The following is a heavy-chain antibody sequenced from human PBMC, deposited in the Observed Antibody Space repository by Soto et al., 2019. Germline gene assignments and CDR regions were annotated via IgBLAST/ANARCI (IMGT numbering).Heavy chain of an antibody. Sequence: GESLKISCQGSGYSFTIYWIGWVRQMPGKGLEWMGIIYPGDSDTRYSPSFQGQVTISADKSISTAYLQWSSLKASDTAMYYCARHDHRVYYDNSYYYYYGMDVWGQGTMVTVSS. CDR2: IYPGDSDT. V-gene: IGHV5-51*01. D-gene: IGHD3-22*01. CDR1: GYSFTIYW. CDR3: ARHDHRVYYDNSYYYYYGMDV. J-gene: IGHJ6*02.